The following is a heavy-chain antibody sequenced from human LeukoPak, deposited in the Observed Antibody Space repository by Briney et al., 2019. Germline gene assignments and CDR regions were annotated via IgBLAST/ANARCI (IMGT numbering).Heavy chain of an antibody. V-gene: IGHV4-38-2*02. CDR1: GYSISSGYY. J-gene: IGHJ4*02. CDR3: ARDLPGDCSSTSCYASFDC. Sequence: SETLSLTCTVSGYSISSGYYWGWIRQPPGKGLEWIGSIYHSGSTYYNPSLKSRVTISVDTSKNQFSLKLSSVAAADTAVYYCARDLPGDCSSTSCYASFDCWGQGTLVTVSS. D-gene: IGHD2-2*01. CDR2: IYHSGST.